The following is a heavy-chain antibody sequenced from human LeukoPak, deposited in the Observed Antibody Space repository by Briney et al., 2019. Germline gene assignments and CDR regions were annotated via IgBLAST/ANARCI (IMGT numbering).Heavy chain of an antibody. CDR1: GYRFTNYW. D-gene: IGHD3-22*01. J-gene: IGHJ4*02. CDR2: IYPGDSDT. Sequence: GESLKISWKGSGYRFTNYWIGWVRQMPGKGLELMGSIYPGDSDTRYSPSFQGQVTISADKSITTAYLHWSSLKASDTAIYYCARQGVYYSDSSAFYYWGQGTLVTVSS. CDR3: ARQGVYYSDSSAFYY. V-gene: IGHV5-51*01.